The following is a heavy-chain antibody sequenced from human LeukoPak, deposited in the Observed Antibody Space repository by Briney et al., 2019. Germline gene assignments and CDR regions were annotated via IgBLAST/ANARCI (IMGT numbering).Heavy chain of an antibody. CDR1: GYTFTSYD. V-gene: IGHV1-2*03. J-gene: IGHJ4*02. Sequence: LGASVKVSCKASGYTFTSYDINWVRQAPGQGLEWMGWINPNSGGTNYAQKYQGRVTMTRDTSISTAYMELSRLRSDDTAVYYCARDSGDSYSAFDYWGQGTLVTVSS. D-gene: IGHD5-12*01. CDR2: INPNSGGT. CDR3: ARDSGDSYSAFDY.